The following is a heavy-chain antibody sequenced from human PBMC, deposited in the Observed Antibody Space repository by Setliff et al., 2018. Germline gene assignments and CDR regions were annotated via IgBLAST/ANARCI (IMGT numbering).Heavy chain of an antibody. CDR2: INHSGST. V-gene: IGHV4-34*01. J-gene: IGHJ4*02. CDR3: ARETKGWLQSLGTDY. D-gene: IGHD5-12*01. CDR1: GGSFSGYY. Sequence: PSETLSLTCAVYGGSFSGYYWSWIRQPPGKGLEWIGEINHSGSTNYNPSLKSRVTISVDKSKNQFSLKLSSVTAADTAVYYCARETKGWLQSLGTDYWGQGTLVTVSS.